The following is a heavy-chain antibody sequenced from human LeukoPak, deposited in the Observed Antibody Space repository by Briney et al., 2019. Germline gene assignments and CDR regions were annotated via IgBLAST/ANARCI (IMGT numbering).Heavy chain of an antibody. V-gene: IGHV3-23*01. D-gene: IGHD5-24*01. Sequence: GGSLRLSCAASGFTFSSYAMSWVRQAPGKGLHWVSGFSGTGGSTYYADSVKGRFTISRDNSKNTLYLQMNSLRAEDTAVYYCAKWGSDGYNSGTVALDIWGQGTMVTVSS. J-gene: IGHJ3*02. CDR1: GFTFSSYA. CDR2: FSGTGGST. CDR3: AKWGSDGYNSGTVALDI.